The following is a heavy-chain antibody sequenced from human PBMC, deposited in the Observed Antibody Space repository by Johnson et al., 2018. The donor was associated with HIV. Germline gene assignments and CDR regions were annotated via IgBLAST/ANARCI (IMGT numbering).Heavy chain of an antibody. J-gene: IGHJ3*02. CDR2: ISYDGSNK. D-gene: IGHD4-23*01. Sequence: VQLVESGGGVVQPGRSLRLSCAASGFTFSSYGMHWVRQAPGKGLEWVAVISYDGSNKYYADSVKGRFTISRDNSKNTLYLQMNSLRAEDTAVYYCAKLPGGNSGFVDGVDIWGQGTMVTVSS. CDR1: GFTFSSYG. CDR3: AKLPGGNSGFVDGVDI. V-gene: IGHV3-30*18.